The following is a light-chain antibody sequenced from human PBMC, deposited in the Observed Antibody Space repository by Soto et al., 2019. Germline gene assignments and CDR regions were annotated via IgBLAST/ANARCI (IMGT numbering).Light chain of an antibody. CDR3: QQYYSYPRT. Sequence: IQMTESPSSLSASTGDRFTITCRASQYITSYLAWYQQKPGKAPKLLIYAASTLQSGVPSRFSGSGSGTDFTLTITCLQSEDFATYYCQQYYSYPRTFGQGTKVDIK. J-gene: IGKJ1*01. CDR2: AAS. V-gene: IGKV1-8*01. CDR1: QYITSY.